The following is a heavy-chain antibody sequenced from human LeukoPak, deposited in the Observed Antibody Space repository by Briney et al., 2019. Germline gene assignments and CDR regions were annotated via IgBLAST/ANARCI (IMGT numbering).Heavy chain of an antibody. Sequence: SVKVSCKASGGTFSSYAISWVRQAPGQRLEWMGGIIPIFGMANYAQKFQGRVTITTDESTSTAYIELSSLRSEDTAVYYCARGPDCTSGVCYTFAGFDPWGQGTLVTVSS. CDR3: ARGPDCTSGVCYTFAGFDP. CDR1: GGTFSSYA. V-gene: IGHV1-69*05. CDR2: IIPIFGMA. J-gene: IGHJ5*02. D-gene: IGHD2-8*01.